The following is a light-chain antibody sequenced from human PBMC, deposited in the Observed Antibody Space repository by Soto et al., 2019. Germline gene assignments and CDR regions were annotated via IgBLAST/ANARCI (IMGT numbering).Light chain of an antibody. CDR2: LGA. J-gene: IGKJ1*01. CDR1: QSLLHSNGYNY. CDR3: MQALQSWT. Sequence: DIVMTQSPLSLPVTPGEPGSISCRASQSLLHSNGYNYVDWYLQKPGQSPQLLIYLGANRASGVPDRFSGSGSGTDFTLKISRVEAQDVGVYYCMQALQSWTFGQGTKVDIK. V-gene: IGKV2-28*01.